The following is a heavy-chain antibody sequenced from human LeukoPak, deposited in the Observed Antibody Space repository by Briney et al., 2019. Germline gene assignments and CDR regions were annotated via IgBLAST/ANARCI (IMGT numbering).Heavy chain of an antibody. Sequence: PGRSLRLSCAVSGLTFSSHWMTWVRQAPGKGLEWVANIKTDGSDKYYVDSVRGRFTISRDNAKNSLYLQMNSLRAEDTAMYYCTTYYYNSGPCKDWGQGTLVTVSS. CDR1: GLTFSSHW. CDR3: TTYYYNSGPCKD. V-gene: IGHV3-7*05. J-gene: IGHJ4*02. D-gene: IGHD3-22*01. CDR2: IKTDGSDK.